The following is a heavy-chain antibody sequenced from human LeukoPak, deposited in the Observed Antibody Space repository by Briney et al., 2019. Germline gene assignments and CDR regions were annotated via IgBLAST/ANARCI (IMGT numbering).Heavy chain of an antibody. CDR2: IYHTGST. J-gene: IGHJ5*02. CDR1: GGSFSNHY. V-gene: IGHV4-59*11. Sequence: SETLSLICAVSGGSFSNHYWSWIRQPPGKGLEWIGYIYHTGSTNYNPSLKSRVTISVDTSKNQFSLKLSSVTAADTAVYYCARGNYVDWFDPWGQGTQVTVSS. D-gene: IGHD1-7*01. CDR3: ARGNYVDWFDP.